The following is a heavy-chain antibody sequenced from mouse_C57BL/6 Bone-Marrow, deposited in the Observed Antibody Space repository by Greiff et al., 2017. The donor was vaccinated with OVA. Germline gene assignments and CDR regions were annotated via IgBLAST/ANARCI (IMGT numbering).Heavy chain of an antibody. CDR1: GYTFTSYG. D-gene: IGHD1-1*01. Sequence: VQLQQSGAELARPGASVKLSCKASGYTFTSYGISWVKQRTGQGLEWIGEIYPRSGNTYYNEKFKGKATLTADKSSSTAYMEPRSLTSEDSAVYFCARRGSYYYGSSPFMDYWGQGTSVTVSS. J-gene: IGHJ4*01. CDR3: ARRGSYYYGSSPFMDY. V-gene: IGHV1-81*01. CDR2: IYPRSGNT.